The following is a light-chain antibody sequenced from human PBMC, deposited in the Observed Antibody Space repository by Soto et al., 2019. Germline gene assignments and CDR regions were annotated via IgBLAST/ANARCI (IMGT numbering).Light chain of an antibody. CDR2: DAS. V-gene: IGKV1-5*01. CDR1: QSISNW. Sequence: DIQMTQSPSTLSASVGDRLTITCRASQSISNWLAWYQQRPGKAPKLLIFDASSLESGVPSRFSGSGSGTEFNLTISRLQPDDFATYYCQQYNRYWTFGQGTKVDIK. J-gene: IGKJ1*01. CDR3: QQYNRYWT.